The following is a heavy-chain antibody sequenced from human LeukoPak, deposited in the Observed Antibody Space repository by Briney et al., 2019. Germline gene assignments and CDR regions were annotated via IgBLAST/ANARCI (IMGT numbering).Heavy chain of an antibody. V-gene: IGHV4-59*11. CDR3: ARDSGFYDSTGFYYAWYFDL. J-gene: IGHJ2*01. D-gene: IGHD3-22*01. CDR1: SGSIFSHY. Sequence: SETLSLTCTVSSGSIFSHYWSWIRQSPEQGLEWIGYIHSSEKTDYNPSLKSRATISIDTSRNLFSLKLNSVTAADTAVYYCARDSGFYDSTGFYYAWYFDLWGRGTPVTVSS. CDR2: IHSSEKT.